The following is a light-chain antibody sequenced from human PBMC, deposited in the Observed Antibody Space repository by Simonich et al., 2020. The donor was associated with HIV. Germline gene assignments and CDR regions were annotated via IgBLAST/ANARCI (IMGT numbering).Light chain of an antibody. CDR1: QSVSSW. V-gene: IGKV1-5*03. J-gene: IGKJ2*01. CDR3: QQYNTYQYT. Sequence: DIQMTQSPSTLSASVGDRVTITCRASQSVSSWLAWYQQKPGTAPKLLIYKASNLASGVPSRFSGSGFGTEFTLTISSLQPDDFATYYCQQYNTYQYTFGQGTKLEIK. CDR2: KAS.